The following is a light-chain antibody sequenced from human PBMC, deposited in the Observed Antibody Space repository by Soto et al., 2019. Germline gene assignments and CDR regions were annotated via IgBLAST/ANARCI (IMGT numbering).Light chain of an antibody. V-gene: IGLV1-47*02. J-gene: IGLJ3*02. CDR2: SDN. Sequence: QSALTQSPSTSGTPGQRVTISCSGNTANIGKNYVYWYQQFPGTAPKLLIYSDNQRPSWVPDRFSVSKSDTSASLAISGLRSEYEAVYYCAAWDDRMSGRVFGGGTKLTVL. CDR3: AAWDDRMSGRV. CDR1: TANIGKNY.